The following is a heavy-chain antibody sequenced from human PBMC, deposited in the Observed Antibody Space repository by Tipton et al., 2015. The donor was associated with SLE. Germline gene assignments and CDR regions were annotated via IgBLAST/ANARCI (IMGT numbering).Heavy chain of an antibody. CDR1: GFTFSSYA. Sequence: GSLRLSCSASGFTFSSYAMHWVRQAPGKGLEYVSAISSNGGSTYYADSVKGRFTISRDNSKNTLYLQMSSLRAEDTAVYYCVKDGSITMVRGVTPYYYYMDVWGKGTAVTVSS. D-gene: IGHD3-10*01. CDR3: VKDGSITMVRGVTPYYYYMDV. J-gene: IGHJ6*03. CDR2: ISSNGGST. V-gene: IGHV3-64D*06.